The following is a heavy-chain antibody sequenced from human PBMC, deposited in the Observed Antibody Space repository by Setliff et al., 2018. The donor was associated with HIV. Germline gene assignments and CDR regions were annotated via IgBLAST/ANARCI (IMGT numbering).Heavy chain of an antibody. D-gene: IGHD4-17*01. V-gene: IGHV4-38-2*02. CDR2: IYHSGST. CDR1: GYSICSGYY. CDR3: AREGDYGDYTQNFDY. J-gene: IGHJ4*02. Sequence: ASETLSLTCAVSGYSICSGYYWGWIRQPPGKGLEWIGSIYHSGSTYYNPSLKSRVTISVDTSKNQFSLKLSSVTAADTAVYYCAREGDYGDYTQNFDYWGQGTLVTVSS.